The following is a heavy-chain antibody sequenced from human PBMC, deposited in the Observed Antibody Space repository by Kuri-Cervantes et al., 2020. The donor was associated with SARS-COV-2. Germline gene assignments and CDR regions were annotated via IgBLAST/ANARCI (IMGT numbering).Heavy chain of an antibody. D-gene: IGHD3-10*01. CDR1: GGSISSHY. V-gene: IGHV4-59*11. CDR2: IYYSGST. Sequence: SETLSLTCTVSGGSISSHYWSWIRQPPGKGLEWIGYIYYSGSTNYNPSLKSRVTISVDTSKNQFSLKLSSVTAADTAVYYCARGHYYGSGSSDYWGQGTLVTVSS. CDR3: ARGHYYGSGSSDY. J-gene: IGHJ4*02.